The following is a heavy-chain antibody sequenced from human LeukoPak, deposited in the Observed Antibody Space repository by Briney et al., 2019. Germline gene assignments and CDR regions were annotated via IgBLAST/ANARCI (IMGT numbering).Heavy chain of an antibody. CDR3: AKTIPYWYSDL. Sequence: GGSLRLSCAASGSTFSSNEMSWVRQGPGKGLEWVSAISTGGGTTYADSVKGRFTISRDNSKNTLYLQMNSLRAEDTAIYYCAKTIPYWYSDLWGRGTLVTVSS. J-gene: IGHJ2*01. V-gene: IGHV3-23*01. CDR1: GSTFSSNE. CDR2: ISTGGGTT. D-gene: IGHD5-24*01.